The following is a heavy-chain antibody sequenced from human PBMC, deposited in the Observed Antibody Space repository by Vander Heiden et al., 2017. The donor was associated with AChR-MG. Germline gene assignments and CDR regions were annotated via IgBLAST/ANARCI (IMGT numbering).Heavy chain of an antibody. J-gene: IGHJ4*02. CDR3: ARIIRYYDFWSGYSTNHFDY. Sequence: QVTLKESGPVLVKPTETLTLTCTVSGFSLSNARMGVSWIRQPPGKALEWLAHIFSNDEKSYSTSLKSRLTISKDTSKSQVVLTMTNMDPVDTATYYCARIIRYYDFWSGYSTNHFDYWGQGTLVTVSS. D-gene: IGHD3-3*01. CDR2: IFSNDEK. CDR1: GFSLSNARMG. V-gene: IGHV2-26*01.